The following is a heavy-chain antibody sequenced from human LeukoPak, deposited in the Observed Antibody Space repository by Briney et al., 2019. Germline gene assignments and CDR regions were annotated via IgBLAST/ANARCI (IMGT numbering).Heavy chain of an antibody. D-gene: IGHD6-19*01. J-gene: IGHJ4*02. Sequence: WVRQAPGKGLEWVSGISWNSGSIGYADSVKGRFTISRDNAKNSLYLQMNSLRAEDTAVYYCARVQVAVAGFFDYWGQGTLVTVSS. CDR3: ARVQVAVAGFFDY. CDR2: ISWNSGSI. V-gene: IGHV3-9*01.